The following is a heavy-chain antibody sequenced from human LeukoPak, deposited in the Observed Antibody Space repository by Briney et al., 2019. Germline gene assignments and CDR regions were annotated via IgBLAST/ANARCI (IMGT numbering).Heavy chain of an antibody. CDR1: GFTFSSYA. CDR2: ISGSGGST. J-gene: IGHJ3*02. D-gene: IGHD2-2*01. Sequence: GGSLRLSCAASGFTFSSYAMSWVRQAPGKGLEWVSAISGSGGSTYYADSVKGRFTISRDNSKNTLYLQMNSLRAEDAAVYYCAKALVVPAAIDFDAFDIWGQGTMVTVSS. CDR3: AKALVVPAAIDFDAFDI. V-gene: IGHV3-23*01.